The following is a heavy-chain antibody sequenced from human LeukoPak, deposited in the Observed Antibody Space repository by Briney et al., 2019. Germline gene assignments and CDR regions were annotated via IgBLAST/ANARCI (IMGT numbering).Heavy chain of an antibody. CDR2: IGGSGETT. V-gene: IGHV3-23*01. D-gene: IGHD2-2*01. Sequence: PGGSLRLSCAASGFTFSSYGMSWVRQAPGKGLEWVSGIGGSGETTFYADSVKGRFTISRDNSKNTLYLQMNSLRAEDTAVYYCAKALGYCSTTSCYNWFDPWGQGTLVTVSS. CDR3: AKALGYCSTTSCYNWFDP. J-gene: IGHJ5*02. CDR1: GFTFSSYG.